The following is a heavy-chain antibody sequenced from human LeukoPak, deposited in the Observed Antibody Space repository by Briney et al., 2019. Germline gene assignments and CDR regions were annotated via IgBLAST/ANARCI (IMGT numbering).Heavy chain of an antibody. D-gene: IGHD2-15*01. CDR1: GGSFSGYY. CDR3: ARGPWSYCSGGSCYRIPGWFDP. J-gene: IGHJ5*02. V-gene: IGHV4-34*01. CDR2: INHSGST. Sequence: SETLSLTCAVYGGSFSGYYWSWIRQPPGKGLEWIGEINHSGSTNYNPSLKRRVTISVDTSNNPFSLKLSSVTAADTAVYYCARGPWSYCSGGSCYRIPGWFDPWGQGTLVTVSS.